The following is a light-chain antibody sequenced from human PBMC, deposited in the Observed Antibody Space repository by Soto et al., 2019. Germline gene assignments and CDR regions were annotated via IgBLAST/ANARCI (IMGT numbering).Light chain of an antibody. CDR2: AAS. Sequence: DIQLTQSPSFLSASLGDRVTITCRASQDISSYLAWYQQKPGKAPKLLIYAASTLQSGVPSRFSGSGSGTEFTLTISSLQSEDFAVYYCQQYNNWPPLTFGGGTKVDI. CDR3: QQYNNWPPLT. CDR1: QDISSY. J-gene: IGKJ4*01. V-gene: IGKV1-9*01.